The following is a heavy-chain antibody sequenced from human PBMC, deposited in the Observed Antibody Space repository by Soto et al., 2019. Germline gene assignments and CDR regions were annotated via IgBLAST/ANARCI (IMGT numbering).Heavy chain of an antibody. J-gene: IGHJ6*02. CDR1: GFTFSSYA. V-gene: IGHV3-23*01. CDR2: ISGSGGST. D-gene: IGHD6-6*01. CDR3: APIPRIAAVYYGMDV. Sequence: EVQLLESGGGLVQPGGSLRLSCAASGFTFSSYAMSWVRQAPGKGLEWVSAISGSGGSTYYADSVKGRFTISRDNSKNTLYLQMYSLRAEDTAVYYCAPIPRIAAVYYGMDVWGQGTTVTVSS.